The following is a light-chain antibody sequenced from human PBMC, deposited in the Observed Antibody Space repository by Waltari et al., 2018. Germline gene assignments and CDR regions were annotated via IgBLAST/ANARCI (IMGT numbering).Light chain of an antibody. CDR3: QVWDSGSDHYV. CDR2: DDG. Sequence: SYVLTQPPSVSVAPGPTARISCAGNNIGSKNVHWYTQKPGQAPVLVVYDDGDRPSGIPERFSGSNSGNTATLTISRVDAGDEADYYCQVWDSGSDHYVFGTVTKVTVL. J-gene: IGLJ1*01. V-gene: IGLV3-21*02. CDR1: NIGSKN.